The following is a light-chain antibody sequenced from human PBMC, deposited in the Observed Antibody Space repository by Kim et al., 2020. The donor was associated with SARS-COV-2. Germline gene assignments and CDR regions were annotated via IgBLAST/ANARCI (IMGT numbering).Light chain of an antibody. CDR3: QAWDSSTAV. V-gene: IGLV3-1*01. CDR1: KLGDRY. Sequence: SHELTQPPSVSVSLGQTATITCSGDKLGDRYACWYQQKPGQSPVLVIYQDTKRPSGIPERFSGSNSGNTATLTISGTQALDEADYYCQAWDSSTAVFGTG. J-gene: IGLJ1*01. CDR2: QDT.